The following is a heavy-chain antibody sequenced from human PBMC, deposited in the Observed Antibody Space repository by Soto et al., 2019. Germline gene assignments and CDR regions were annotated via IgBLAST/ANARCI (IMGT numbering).Heavy chain of an antibody. V-gene: IGHV4-31*03. Sequence: SETLSLTCTFSGGSISSGGYYWSWIRQHPGKGLEWIGYIYYSGSTYYNPSLKSRVTISVDTSKNQFSLKLSSVTAADTAVYYCARRYGGTFDYWGQGTLVTVS. J-gene: IGHJ4*02. D-gene: IGHD2-15*01. CDR1: GGSISSGGYY. CDR2: IYYSGST. CDR3: ARRYGGTFDY.